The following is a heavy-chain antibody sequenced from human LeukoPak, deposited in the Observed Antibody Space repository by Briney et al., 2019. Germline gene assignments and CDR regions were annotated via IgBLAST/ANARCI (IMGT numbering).Heavy chain of an antibody. V-gene: IGHV4-4*07. CDR2: IYTSGST. J-gene: IGHJ4*02. D-gene: IGHD6-13*01. CDR3: ARDKKYSSSWYTFDH. Sequence: SETLSLTCTVSGGSISSYYWSWIRQPAGKGLEWIGRIYTSGSTNYNPSLKSRVTMSVDTSKNQFSLKLSSVTAADTAVYYCARDKKYSSSWYTFDHWGQGTLVTVSS. CDR1: GGSISSYY.